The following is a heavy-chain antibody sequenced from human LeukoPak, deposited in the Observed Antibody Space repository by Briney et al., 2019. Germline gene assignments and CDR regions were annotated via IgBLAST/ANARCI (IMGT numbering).Heavy chain of an antibody. J-gene: IGHJ5*02. CDR2: ISGSGGST. D-gene: IGHD6-13*01. CDR3: AKAVAGAAGPYWFDP. Sequence: GGSLRLSCAASGFTFSSYAMSWVRQAPGKGLEWVSAISGSGGSTYYADSVKGRSTISRDNSKNTLYLQMNSLRAEDTAVYYCAKAVAGAAGPYWFDPWGQGTLVTVSS. CDR1: GFTFSSYA. V-gene: IGHV3-23*01.